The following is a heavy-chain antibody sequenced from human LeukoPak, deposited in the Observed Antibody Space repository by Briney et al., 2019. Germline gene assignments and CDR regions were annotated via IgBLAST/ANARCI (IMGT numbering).Heavy chain of an antibody. CDR3: TTKVMRGNLGDDYDD. Sequence: GGSLRLSCSVSGVTFRNYGMHWVRQAPGKGLEWVALISSDGIDKLYGASVKGRFTISRDDSKSTLYLQMNSLTAEDTAVYYCTTKVMRGNLGDDYDDWGQGTLVSVSS. V-gene: IGHV3-30*03. D-gene: IGHD5-12*01. CDR1: GVTFRNYG. CDR2: ISSDGIDK. J-gene: IGHJ4*02.